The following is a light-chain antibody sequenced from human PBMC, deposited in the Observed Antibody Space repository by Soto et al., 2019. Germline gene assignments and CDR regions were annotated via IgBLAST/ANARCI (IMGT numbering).Light chain of an antibody. CDR2: QTS. CDR1: QYINTR. J-gene: IGKJ1*01. V-gene: IGKV3-11*01. CDR3: HQRQSWPRT. Sequence: EIVLTQSPATLSSFPGDRVTPSCRASQYINTRLAWYQHRPGQAPRLLIYQTSIRAAGIPARFSASGTGTDFTLTISDVQPEDFAVYYCHQRQSWPRTFGQGTKV.